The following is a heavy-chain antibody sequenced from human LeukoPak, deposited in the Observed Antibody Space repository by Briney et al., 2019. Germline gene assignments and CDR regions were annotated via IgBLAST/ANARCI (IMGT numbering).Heavy chain of an antibody. Sequence: ASGTLSLTCAVSGGSISSSNWWSWVRQPPGKGLEWIGEIYHSGSTNYNPSLKSRVTISVDKSKNQFSLKLSSVTAADTAVYYCARWMKERVTAPSYWYFDLWGRDTLVTVSS. J-gene: IGHJ2*01. D-gene: IGHD2-21*02. V-gene: IGHV4-4*02. CDR1: GGSISSSNW. CDR3: ARWMKERVTAPSYWYFDL. CDR2: IYHSGST.